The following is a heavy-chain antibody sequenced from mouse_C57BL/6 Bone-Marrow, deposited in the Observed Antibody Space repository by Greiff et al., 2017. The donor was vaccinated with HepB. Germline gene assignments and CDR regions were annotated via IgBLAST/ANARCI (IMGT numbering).Heavy chain of an antibody. CDR2: ISSGSSTI. J-gene: IGHJ1*03. D-gene: IGHD2-1*01. CDR1: GFTFSDYG. CDR3: ARRGDYYGNTYWYFDV. Sequence: EVQLVESGGGLVKPGGSLKLSCAASGFTFSDYGMHWVRQAPEKGLEWVAYISSGSSTIYYADTVKGRFTISRDNAKNTLILQMTSLRSEDTAMYYCARRGDYYGNTYWYFDVWGTGTTVTVSS. V-gene: IGHV5-17*01.